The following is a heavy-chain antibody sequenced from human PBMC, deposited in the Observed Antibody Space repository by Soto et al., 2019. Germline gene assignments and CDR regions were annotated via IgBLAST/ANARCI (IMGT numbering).Heavy chain of an antibody. J-gene: IGHJ5*02. D-gene: IGHD3-22*01. Sequence: PGESLKISCRTSGYNFTSSWIAWVRQMPGKGLEWMGIIFPSDSDTRYSPSFQGQVTISADRSTSTVFLQWASLKASDTAVYFCARKDKSGYFNWFGPWGQGTLVTVSS. V-gene: IGHV5-51*01. CDR2: IFPSDSDT. CDR1: GYNFTSSW. CDR3: ARKDKSGYFNWFGP.